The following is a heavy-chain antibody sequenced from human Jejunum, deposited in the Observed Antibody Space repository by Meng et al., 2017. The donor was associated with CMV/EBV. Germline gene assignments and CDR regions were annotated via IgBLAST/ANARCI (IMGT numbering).Heavy chain of an antibody. CDR1: GFSFSDYW. Sequence: SGFSFSDYWMHWVRQVPGKGLVWVSRIYSDAISTNYADSVKGRFTISRDNAKNTLYLQTNSLRAEDTAVYYCARESDSNGRFFDSWGQGTLVTVSS. V-gene: IGHV3-74*01. CDR2: IYSDAIST. D-gene: IGHD5-18*01. CDR3: ARESDSNGRFFDS. J-gene: IGHJ4*02.